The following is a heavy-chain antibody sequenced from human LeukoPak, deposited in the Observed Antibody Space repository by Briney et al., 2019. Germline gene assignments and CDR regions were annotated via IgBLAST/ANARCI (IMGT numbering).Heavy chain of an antibody. V-gene: IGHV3-73*01. J-gene: IGHJ6*03. CDR3: TRMLVVPAAYYYYMDV. Sequence: PGGSLRLSCAASGFTFSGSAMHWVRQASGKGLEWVGRIRSKDNSYATAYAASVKGRFTISRDDSKNTAYLQMSSLKTEDTAVYYCTRMLVVPAAYYYYMDVWGKGTTVTVSS. CDR1: GFTFSGSA. CDR2: IRSKDNSYAT. D-gene: IGHD2-2*01.